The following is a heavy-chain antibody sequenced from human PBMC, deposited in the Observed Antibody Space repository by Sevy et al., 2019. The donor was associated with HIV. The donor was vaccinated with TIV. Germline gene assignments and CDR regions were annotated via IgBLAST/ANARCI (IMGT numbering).Heavy chain of an antibody. D-gene: IGHD3-3*01. J-gene: IGHJ3*02. CDR3: TTDTGISDYDFWSGRDDTFDN. Sequence: GGSLRLSCAASGFTFSNAWMSWVRQAPGKGLEWVGRIKSKTDGGTTDYAAPVKGRFTISTDESKNTLYLQMNSLKTEDTAVYYCTTDTGISDYDFWSGRDDTFDNWGQGTMVTVS. V-gene: IGHV3-15*01. CDR2: IKSKTDGGTT. CDR1: GFTFSNAW.